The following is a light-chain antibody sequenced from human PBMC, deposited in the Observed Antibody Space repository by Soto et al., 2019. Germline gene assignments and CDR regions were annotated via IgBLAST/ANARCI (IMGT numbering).Light chain of an antibody. CDR2: GAS. Sequence: EIVMTQSPATLSVSPGERATLSCRASQSVSSNLAWYQQKPGQAPRLLMYGASTRATAIPARFSGSGSGTEFTLTINSLQSEDFAVYYCQQFNRWPATFGQGTKVDIK. CDR1: QSVSSN. J-gene: IGKJ1*01. CDR3: QQFNRWPAT. V-gene: IGKV3-15*01.